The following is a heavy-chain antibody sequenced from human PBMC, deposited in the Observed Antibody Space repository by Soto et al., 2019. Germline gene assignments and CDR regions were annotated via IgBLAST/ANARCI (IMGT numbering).Heavy chain of an antibody. Sequence: AASVNVSCMASGYTFTSYGIRWVRQAPGQGLEWMGWISAYNGNTNYAQKLQGRVTMTTDTSTSTAYMELRSLRSDDTAVYYCARDLQEPTVNWFDPWGQGTLVTVSS. CDR3: ARDLQEPTVNWFDP. CDR2: ISAYNGNT. CDR1: GYTFTSYG. J-gene: IGHJ5*02. D-gene: IGHD4-17*01. V-gene: IGHV1-18*01.